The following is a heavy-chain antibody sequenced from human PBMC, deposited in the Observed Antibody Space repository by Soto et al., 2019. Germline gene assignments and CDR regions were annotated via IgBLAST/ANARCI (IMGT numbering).Heavy chain of an antibody. CDR1: GFTFSSYA. CDR2: ISASGAYT. Sequence: GGSLRLSCAASGFTFSSYAVSWARQTPGKGLGWVSTISASGAYTYYADSVRGRFTISRDNSKNTLYLQMRSLRAGDTATYYCAKEVIAARPYYFDYWGQGTLVTVSS. CDR3: AKEVIAARPYYFDY. J-gene: IGHJ4*02. D-gene: IGHD6-6*01. V-gene: IGHV3-23*01.